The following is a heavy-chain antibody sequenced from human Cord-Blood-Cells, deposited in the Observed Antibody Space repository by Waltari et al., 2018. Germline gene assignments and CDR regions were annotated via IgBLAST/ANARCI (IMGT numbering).Heavy chain of an antibody. CDR2: INHSGST. V-gene: IGHV4-34*01. Sequence: QVQLQQWGAGLLTPSETLSLTCAVYSGSFRGYYWSWIRQPPGKGLEWIGEINHSGSTNYNPSLKSRVTISVDTSKNQFSLKLSSVTAADTAVYYCARDGLRYNYYYYYGMDVWGQGTTVTVSS. CDR3: ARDGLRYNYYYYYGMDV. J-gene: IGHJ6*02. CDR1: SGSFRGYY. D-gene: IGHD3-9*01.